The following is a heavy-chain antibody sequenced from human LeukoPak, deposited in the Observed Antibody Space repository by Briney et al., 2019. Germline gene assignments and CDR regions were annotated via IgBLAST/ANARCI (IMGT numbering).Heavy chain of an antibody. CDR2: IYTSGST. CDR1: GGSISSYY. CDR3: ARMISSGWRRGDAFDI. J-gene: IGHJ3*02. V-gene: IGHV4-4*07. Sequence: SETLSLTCTVSGGSISSYYWSWIRQPAGKGLEWIGRIYTSGSTNYNPSLKSRVTISLDTSKNQFSLKLRSVTAADTAVYYCARMISSGWRRGDAFDIWGQGTMVTVSS. D-gene: IGHD6-19*01.